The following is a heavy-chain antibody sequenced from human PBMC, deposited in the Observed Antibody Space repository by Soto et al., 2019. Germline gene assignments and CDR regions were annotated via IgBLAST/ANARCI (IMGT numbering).Heavy chain of an antibody. J-gene: IGHJ4*02. V-gene: IGHV2-5*02. CDR2: IYWDDDK. Sequence: QITLKVSGPTLVKPTQTLTLTCTFSGFSLSTTGLGVGWIRQPPGKALEWLALIYWDDDKRYSPSLKSRLTITKDTSKNQVVLTMTDMAPLDTATYYCARGGMYRSFDYWSQGTLVTVSS. D-gene: IGHD2-2*01. CDR3: ARGGMYRSFDY. CDR1: GFSLSTTGLG.